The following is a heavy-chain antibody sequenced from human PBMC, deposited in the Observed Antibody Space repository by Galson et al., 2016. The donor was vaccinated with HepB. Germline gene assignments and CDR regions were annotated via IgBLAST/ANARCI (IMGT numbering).Heavy chain of an antibody. D-gene: IGHD1-26*01. CDR3: ATDPSSGGSYS. CDR2: IIPIFGTA. J-gene: IGHJ4*02. Sequence: SVKVSCKASGGTFSSYAISWVRQAPGQGLEWMGRIIPIFGTANYAQKFQGRVTITADKSTSTAYMELSSLRSEDTALYYCATDPSSGGSYSWGQGTLVTVSS. V-gene: IGHV1-69*06. CDR1: GGTFSSYA.